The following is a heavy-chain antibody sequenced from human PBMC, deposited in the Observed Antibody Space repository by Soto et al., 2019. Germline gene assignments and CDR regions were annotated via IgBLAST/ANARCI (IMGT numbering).Heavy chain of an antibody. V-gene: IGHV3-23*01. J-gene: IGHJ4*02. D-gene: IGHD4-4*01. CDR1: GLTFSGYG. CDR3: VTRSRGLQSSPPRLDS. CDR2: ISGRGSST. Sequence: EVQLLESGGGLVQPGGSLRLSCAASGLTFSGYGMSWVRQAPGTGLEWVPAISGRGSSTYYADSVKGRFTISGDESKNILFLQMNSLRAEDTAVYYCVTRSRGLQSSPPRLDSWGQGTLVTVSS.